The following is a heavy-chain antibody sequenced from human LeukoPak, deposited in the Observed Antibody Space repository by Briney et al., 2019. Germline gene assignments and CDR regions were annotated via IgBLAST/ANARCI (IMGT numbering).Heavy chain of an antibody. CDR2: IRNKANNYAT. J-gene: IGHJ4*02. Sequence: GGSLRLSCAASGLTFSDSAMHWVRQASGKGLEWVGRIRNKANNYATAYAASVKGRFTISRDDSKNTAYLQMNSLRAEDTAVYYCARDEVGGPLKYWGQGILVTVSS. D-gene: IGHD1-26*01. CDR3: ARDEVGGPLKY. V-gene: IGHV3-73*01. CDR1: GLTFSDSA.